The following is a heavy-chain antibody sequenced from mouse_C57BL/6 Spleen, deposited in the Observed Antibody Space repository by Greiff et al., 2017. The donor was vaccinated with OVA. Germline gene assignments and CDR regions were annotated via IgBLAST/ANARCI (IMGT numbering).Heavy chain of an antibody. J-gene: IGHJ3*01. D-gene: IGHD1-1*01. CDR1: GYTFTTYP. Sequence: VNVVESGAELVKPGASVKMSCKASGYTFTTYPIEWMKQNHGKSLEWIGNFHPYNDDTKYNEKFKGKATLTVEKSSSTVYLELSRLTSDDSAVYYCARRDYGSEGFAYWGQGTLVTVSA. CDR3: ARRDYGSEGFAY. CDR2: FHPYNDDT. V-gene: IGHV1-47*01.